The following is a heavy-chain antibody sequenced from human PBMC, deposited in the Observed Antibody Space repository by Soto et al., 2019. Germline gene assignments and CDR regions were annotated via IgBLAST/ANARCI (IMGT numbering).Heavy chain of an antibody. CDR2: IYSDGST. CDR1: GFTVRTNY. V-gene: IGHV3-53*01. Sequence: EVQLVESGGGLIQPGGSLRLSCAAAGFTVRTNYMTWVRQTPGKGLEWVSVIYSDGSTYYADSVKGRFTISRDNSKNTLYLQMNSLRAEDTAVYYCARGFNWLDYWGQGTLVTVSS. CDR3: ARGFNWLDY. J-gene: IGHJ4*02. D-gene: IGHD1-20*01.